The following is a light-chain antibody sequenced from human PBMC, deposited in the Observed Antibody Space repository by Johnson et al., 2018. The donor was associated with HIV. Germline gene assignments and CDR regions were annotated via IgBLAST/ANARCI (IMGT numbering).Light chain of an antibody. Sequence: QSVLTQPPSVSAAPGQKVTTSCSGSSSNIGNNYVSWYQQLPGTAPKLLIYDNNKRPSGIPDRFSGSKSGTSATLGITGLQTGDEADYSCGTWDSSLGVFGTRTKVSVL. J-gene: IGLJ1*01. V-gene: IGLV1-51*01. CDR3: GTWDSSLGV. CDR2: DNN. CDR1: SSNIGNNY.